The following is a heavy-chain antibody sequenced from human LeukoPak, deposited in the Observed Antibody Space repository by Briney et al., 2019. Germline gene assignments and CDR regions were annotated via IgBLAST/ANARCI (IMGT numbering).Heavy chain of an antibody. V-gene: IGHV1-58*01. D-gene: IGHD3-10*01. CDR2: IVVGSGNT. Sequence: SVNVPYKASGFTFTSSAVQWVRQARGQRLEWIGWIVVGSGNTNYAQKFQERVTITRDMSTSTAYMELSSLRSEDTAVYYCAAITMVLSWGQGTLVSVSS. CDR1: GFTFTSSA. J-gene: IGHJ5*02. CDR3: AAITMVLS.